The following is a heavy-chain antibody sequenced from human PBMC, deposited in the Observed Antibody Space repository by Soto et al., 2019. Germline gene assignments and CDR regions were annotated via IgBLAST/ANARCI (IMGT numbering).Heavy chain of an antibody. CDR1: GSTFTSYA. Sequence: ASVKVSCKASGSTFTSYAMHWVRQAPGQRLEWMGWINAGNGNTKYSQKFQGRVTITRDTSASTAYMELSSLRSEDTAVYYCARQLRFLEWLSYYYGMDVWGQGTTVTVSS. J-gene: IGHJ6*02. V-gene: IGHV1-3*01. D-gene: IGHD3-3*01. CDR2: INAGNGNT. CDR3: ARQLRFLEWLSYYYGMDV.